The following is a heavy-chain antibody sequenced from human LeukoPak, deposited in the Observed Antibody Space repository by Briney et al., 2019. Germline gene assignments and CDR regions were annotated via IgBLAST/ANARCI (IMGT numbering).Heavy chain of an antibody. Sequence: PSETLSLTCAVSGYFISSGYYWGWIRQPPGKGLEWIGIIYHSGSTYYNPSLKSRVTISVDTSKNQFSLKLSSVTAADTAVYYCARSGWFGWFDPWGQGTLVTVSS. CDR2: IYHSGST. V-gene: IGHV4-38-2*01. D-gene: IGHD3-10*01. CDR1: GYFISSGYY. CDR3: ARSGWFGWFDP. J-gene: IGHJ5*02.